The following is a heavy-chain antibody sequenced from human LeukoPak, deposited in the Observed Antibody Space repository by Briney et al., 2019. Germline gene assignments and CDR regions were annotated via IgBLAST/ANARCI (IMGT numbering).Heavy chain of an antibody. V-gene: IGHV4-38-2*02. CDR1: GYSIAHGFF. D-gene: IGHD3-3*01. CDR2: LYHSGTT. Sequence: SETLSLTCTVSGYSIAHGFFWAWIRQPPGGGLEWIGSLYHSGTTYYNTSLKSRISTSVDTSKNQFSLKLRLVTAADTAVYYCARVGGNTIFPPGYYYYMDVWGKGTTVTVSS. CDR3: ARVGGNTIFPPGYYYYMDV. J-gene: IGHJ6*03.